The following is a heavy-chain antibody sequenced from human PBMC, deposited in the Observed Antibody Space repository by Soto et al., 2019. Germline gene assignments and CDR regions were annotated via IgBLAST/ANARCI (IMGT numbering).Heavy chain of an antibody. CDR1: GGTFSSYT. CDR3: ARVGGGDRSAFDF. V-gene: IGHV1-69*02. Sequence: GASVKVSCKASGGTFSSYTISWVRQAPGQGLEWMGRIIPILGIANYAQKFQGRVTITADKSTSTAYMELSSLRSEDTAVYYCARVGGGDRSAFDFWGPGTMVTVS. CDR2: IIPILGIA. J-gene: IGHJ3*01. D-gene: IGHD2-21*02.